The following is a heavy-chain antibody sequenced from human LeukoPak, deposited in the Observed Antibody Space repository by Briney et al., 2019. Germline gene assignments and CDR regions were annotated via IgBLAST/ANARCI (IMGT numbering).Heavy chain of an antibody. CDR1: GFTLSSYS. Sequence: SGGSLRLSCAASGFTLSSYSMNWVRQAPGKGLEWVSSISSSSSYIYYADSVKGRFTISRDNAKNSLYLQMNSLRAEDTAVYYCARDRQLVQDYWGQGTLVTVSS. D-gene: IGHD6-13*01. V-gene: IGHV3-21*01. CDR2: ISSSSSYI. J-gene: IGHJ4*02. CDR3: ARDRQLVQDY.